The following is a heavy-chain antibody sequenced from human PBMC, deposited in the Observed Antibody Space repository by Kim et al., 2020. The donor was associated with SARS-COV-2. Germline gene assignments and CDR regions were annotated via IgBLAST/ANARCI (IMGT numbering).Heavy chain of an antibody. CDR3: TTDLSRFGCYDFFCY. J-gene: IGHJ4*02. V-gene: IGHV3-15*01. CDR1: GFTFSNAW. Sequence: GGYLRLSCAASGFTFSNAWMSWVRQAPGKGLEWVGRIKSKTDGGTTDYAAPVKGRFTISRDDSKNTLYLQMNSLKTEDTAVYYCTTDLSRFGCYDFFCYWGQGTLVTVSS. CDR2: IKSKTDGGTT. D-gene: IGHD3-3*01.